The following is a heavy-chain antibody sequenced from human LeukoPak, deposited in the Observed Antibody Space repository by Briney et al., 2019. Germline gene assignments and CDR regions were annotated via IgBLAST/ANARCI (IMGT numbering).Heavy chain of an antibody. J-gene: IGHJ6*03. CDR2: IYYSGST. CDR3: ARTTEGYCRSTSCYDFSYSYYMDV. CDR1: GGSISSSSYY. V-gene: IGHV4-39*07. Sequence: SETLSLTCTVSGGSISSSSYYWGWIRQPPGKGLEWIGSIYYSGSTYYNPSLKSRVTISVDTSKNQFSLKLSSVTAADTAVYYRARTTEGYCRSTSCYDFSYSYYMDVWGKGTTVTISS. D-gene: IGHD2-2*01.